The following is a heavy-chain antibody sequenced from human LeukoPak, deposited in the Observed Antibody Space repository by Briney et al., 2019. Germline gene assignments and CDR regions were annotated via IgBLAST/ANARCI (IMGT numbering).Heavy chain of an antibody. V-gene: IGHV1-69*05. CDR2: IIPIFGTA. Sequence: SVKVYCKASGGTFSSYAISWVRQVPGQGLEWMGGIIPIFGTANYAQKFQGRFTITTDESTNTAYMELSSLRFEDTAVYYCARGDNNGWYSDYWGQGTLVTVSS. CDR1: GGTFSSYA. D-gene: IGHD6-19*01. CDR3: ARGDNNGWYSDY. J-gene: IGHJ4*02.